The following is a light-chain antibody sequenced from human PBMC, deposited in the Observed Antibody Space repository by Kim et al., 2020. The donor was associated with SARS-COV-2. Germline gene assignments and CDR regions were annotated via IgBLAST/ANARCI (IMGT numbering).Light chain of an antibody. CDR1: NNNVGNQG. V-gene: IGLV10-54*04. J-gene: IGLJ3*02. CDR2: RNN. Sequence: QAGLTQPPSVSKGLGQTATLTCTGNNNNVGNQGAAWLQQHQGHPPKLLSYRNNNRPSGISERFSASRSGDTASLTITGLQPADETDYYCSAWDSSLNVWVFGGGTKLTVL. CDR3: SAWDSSLNVWV.